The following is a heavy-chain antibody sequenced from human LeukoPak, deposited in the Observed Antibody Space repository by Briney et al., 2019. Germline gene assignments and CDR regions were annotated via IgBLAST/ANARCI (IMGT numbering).Heavy chain of an antibody. CDR2: IYYSGST. CDR3: ARVLYCSGGSCYHFDY. J-gene: IGHJ4*02. CDR1: GGSISSGGYY. D-gene: IGHD2-15*01. V-gene: IGHV4-31*03. Sequence: SESLSLTCTVPGGSISSGGYYWGWIRQPPGKGLEWIGYIYYSGSTYYHPSLKSRFTISVDTSKNQFSLKLSSVPAAGTAVYYCARVLYCSGGSCYHFDYWGQGTLVTVSS.